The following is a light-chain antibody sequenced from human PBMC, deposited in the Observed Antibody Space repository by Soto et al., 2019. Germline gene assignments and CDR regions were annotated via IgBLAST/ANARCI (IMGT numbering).Light chain of an antibody. CDR2: AAS. CDR1: QGISSW. Sequence: DTQMTQSPSSVSASVGDRVTITCRSSQGISSWLAWYQQKPGKAPKVLIYAASSLQSGVPSRFSGSGSAKDFPLTISSLPPEDFATYYCQQTNSLPRTFGQGTKVEIK. V-gene: IGKV1-12*01. J-gene: IGKJ1*01. CDR3: QQTNSLPRT.